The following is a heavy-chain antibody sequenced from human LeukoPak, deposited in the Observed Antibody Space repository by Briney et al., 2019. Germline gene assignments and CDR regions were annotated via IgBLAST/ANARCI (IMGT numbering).Heavy chain of an antibody. CDR3: VNLFPHGPRAYYFDY. CDR1: GFTFSSYA. J-gene: IGHJ4*02. CDR2: VTSDGGTT. Sequence: PGGSLRLSCSASGFTFSSYAMHWVRQAPGEELEYISGVTSDGGTTYHADSVKGRFTISRDNSKNTLYLQMSSLRVEDTAVYYCVNLFPHGPRAYYFDYWGQGTLVTVSS. D-gene: IGHD3-10*01. V-gene: IGHV3-64D*06.